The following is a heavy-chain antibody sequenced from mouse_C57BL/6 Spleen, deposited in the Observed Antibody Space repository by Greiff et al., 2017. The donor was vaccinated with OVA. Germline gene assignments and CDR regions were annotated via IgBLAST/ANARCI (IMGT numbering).Heavy chain of an antibody. J-gene: IGHJ2*01. D-gene: IGHD2-2*01. CDR1: GFTFSDYG. CDR2: ISSGSSTI. Sequence: EVKLVESGGGLVKPGGSLKLSCAASGFTFSDYGMHWVRQAPEKGLEWVAYISSGSSTIYYADPVKGRFTISRDNAKNTLFLQMTSLRTEDTAMYYCATISYGYAYYLDYWGQGTTLTVSS. CDR3: ATISYGYAYYLDY. V-gene: IGHV5-17*01.